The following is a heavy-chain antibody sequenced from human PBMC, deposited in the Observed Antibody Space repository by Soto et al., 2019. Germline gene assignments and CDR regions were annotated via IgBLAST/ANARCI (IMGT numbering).Heavy chain of an antibody. D-gene: IGHD3-3*01. V-gene: IGHV3-21*01. CDR3: ARESRFLEWFRDPNYYYGMDV. Sequence: GGSLRLSCAASGLTFSSYSMNWVRQAPGKGLEWVSSISSSSSYIYYADSVKGRFTISRDNAKNSLYLQMNSLRAEDTAVYYCARESRFLEWFRDPNYYYGMDVWGQGTTVTVSS. J-gene: IGHJ6*02. CDR1: GLTFSSYS. CDR2: ISSSSSYI.